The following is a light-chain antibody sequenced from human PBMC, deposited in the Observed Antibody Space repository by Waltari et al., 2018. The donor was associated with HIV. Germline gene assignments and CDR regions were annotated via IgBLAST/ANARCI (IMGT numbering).Light chain of an antibody. J-gene: IGKJ1*01. V-gene: IGKV3-11*01. CDR2: DAS. Sequence: EIVLTQSPATLSLSPGERATLPCRASQSVNTYLAWYQQKPGQAPRLLIYDASNRATDIPARFSGGGSETDFTLTISSLEPEDFAVYYCHQRRNWPRTFGQGTKVDIK. CDR3: HQRRNWPRT. CDR1: QSVNTY.